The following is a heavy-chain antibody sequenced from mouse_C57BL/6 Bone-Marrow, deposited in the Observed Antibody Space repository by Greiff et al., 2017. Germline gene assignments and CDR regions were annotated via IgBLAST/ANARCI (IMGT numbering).Heavy chain of an antibody. CDR1: GYTFTDYY. CDR2: INPYNGGT. D-gene: IGHD1-1*01. CDR3: ARPAGVAPY. Sequence: SGPVLVKPGASVKMSCKASGYTFTDYYMNWVKQSHGKSLEWIGVINPYNGGTSYNQKFKGKATWTVDKSSSTAYMELNSLTSEDSAVYYCARPAGVAPYWGQGTLVTVSA. J-gene: IGHJ3*01. V-gene: IGHV1-19*01.